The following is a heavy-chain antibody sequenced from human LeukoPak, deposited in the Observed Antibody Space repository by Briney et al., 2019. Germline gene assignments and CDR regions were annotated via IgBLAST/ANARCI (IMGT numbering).Heavy chain of an antibody. J-gene: IGHJ4*02. D-gene: IGHD4-23*01. CDR1: GFTFSSYA. CDR3: ARDTELLFDY. V-gene: IGHV3-23*01. CDR2: ISGSGGST. Sequence: PGGSLRLSCAASGFTFSSYAMSWVRQAPGKGLEWVSAISGSGGSTYYADSVKGRFTISRDNAKNSLYLQMNSLRAEDTAVYYCARDTELLFDYWGQGTLVTVSS.